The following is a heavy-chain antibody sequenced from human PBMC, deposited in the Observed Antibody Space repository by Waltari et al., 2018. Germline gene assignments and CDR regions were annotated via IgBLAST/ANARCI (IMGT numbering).Heavy chain of an antibody. CDR2: IYYSGST. CDR3: ARERPRGFRNKGNYFDY. D-gene: IGHD1-1*01. V-gene: IGHV4-59*11. Sequence: QVQLQESGPGLVKPSETLYLSCAVSGGAISSPYGSWIRQPPGKGLEWIGYIYYSGSTNYNPSLKSRVTISVDTSKNQFSLKLSSVTAADTAVYYCARERPRGFRNKGNYFDYWGQGTLVTVSS. CDR1: GGAISSPY. J-gene: IGHJ4*02.